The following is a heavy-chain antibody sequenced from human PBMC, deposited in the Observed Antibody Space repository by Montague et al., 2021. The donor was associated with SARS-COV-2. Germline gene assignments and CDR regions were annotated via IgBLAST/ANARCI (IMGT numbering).Heavy chain of an antibody. CDR1: GFTFSSYE. J-gene: IGHJ6*02. CDR2: ISSSGSTI. V-gene: IGHV3-48*03. Sequence: SLRLSCAASGFTFSSYEMNWVRQAPGKELEWVSYISSSGSTIYYADSVKGRFTISRDNAKNSLYLQMNSLRAEDTAVYYCARGGTYYDFWSGYQNYYYGMDVWGQGTTVTVSS. D-gene: IGHD3-3*01. CDR3: ARGGTYYDFWSGYQNYYYGMDV.